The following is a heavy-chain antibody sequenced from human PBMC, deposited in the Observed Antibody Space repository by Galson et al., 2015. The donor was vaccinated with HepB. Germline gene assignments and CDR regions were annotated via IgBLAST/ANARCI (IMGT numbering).Heavy chain of an antibody. CDR1: GFTFSSYA. CDR2: ISYDGSNK. D-gene: IGHD3-22*01. J-gene: IGHJ4*02. V-gene: IGHV3-30*04. Sequence: SLRLSCAASGFTFSSYAMHWVRQAPGKGLEWVAVISYDGSNKYYADSVKGRFTISRDNSKNTLYLQMSSLRAEDTAVYYCARANYYDSSFDYWGQGTLVTVSS. CDR3: ARANYYDSSFDY.